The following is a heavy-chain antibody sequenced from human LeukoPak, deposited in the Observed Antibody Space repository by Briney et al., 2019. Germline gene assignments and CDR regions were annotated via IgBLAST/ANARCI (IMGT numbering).Heavy chain of an antibody. V-gene: IGHV3-23*01. CDR2: ISGSGGST. CDR1: GFTFSSYA. Sequence: GGSLRLSCAASGFTFSSYAMSWVRQAPGKGLEWVSAISGSGGSTYYADSVKGRFTISRDNSKNTLYLQMNSLRAEDTAVYYCAIVYSSGWPVWYFDYWGQGTLVTVSS. J-gene: IGHJ4*02. D-gene: IGHD6-19*01. CDR3: AIVYSSGWPVWYFDY.